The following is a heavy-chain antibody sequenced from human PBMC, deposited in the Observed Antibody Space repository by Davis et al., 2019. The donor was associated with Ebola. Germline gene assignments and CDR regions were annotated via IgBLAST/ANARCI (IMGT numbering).Heavy chain of an antibody. Sequence: GVLKLSRAPSFFFFSHYAMHWVRQAPGKGLEWVANIKQDGSEKYYVDSVKVRFTISRDNAKNSLYLQMNSLRAEDTAVYYCARASSAAIDYWGQGTLVTVTS. CDR1: FFFFSHYA. CDR3: ARASSAAIDY. J-gene: IGHJ4*02. V-gene: IGHV3-7*03. CDR2: IKQDGSEK. D-gene: IGHD2-2*01.